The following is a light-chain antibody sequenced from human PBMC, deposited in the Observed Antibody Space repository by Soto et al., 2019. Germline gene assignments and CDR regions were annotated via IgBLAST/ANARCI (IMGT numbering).Light chain of an antibody. Sequence: DIQMTQFPSTLPASVGDTVTITCRASQTVDTWLAWYQQKPGKAPSLLIYRASSLESGVPSRFSGSGSGTEFTLTIRSLQPDDFASYYCQQYNNYPRTFGQGTKVEVK. CDR2: RAS. V-gene: IGKV1-5*03. CDR1: QTVDTW. J-gene: IGKJ1*01. CDR3: QQYNNYPRT.